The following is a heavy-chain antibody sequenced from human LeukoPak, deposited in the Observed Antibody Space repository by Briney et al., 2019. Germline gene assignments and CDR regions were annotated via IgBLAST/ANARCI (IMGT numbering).Heavy chain of an antibody. Sequence: GGSLRLSCAASGFTFSSYGMHWVRQAPRKGLERVAFIRYDGSNKYYADSVKGRFTISRDNSKNTLYLQMNSLRAEDTAVYYCAKDSVRYNRGSSWFDPWGQGTLVTVSS. CDR3: AKDSVRYNRGSSWFDP. J-gene: IGHJ5*02. D-gene: IGHD3-10*01. V-gene: IGHV3-30*02. CDR2: IRYDGSNK. CDR1: GFTFSSYG.